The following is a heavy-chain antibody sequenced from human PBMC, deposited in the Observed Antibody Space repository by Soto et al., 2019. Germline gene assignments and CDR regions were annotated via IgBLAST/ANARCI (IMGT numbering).Heavy chain of an antibody. J-gene: IGHJ4*02. Sequence: GGSLRLSCAASGFTFSSYAMHWVRQAPGKGLEWVAVISYDGSNKYYADSVKGRFTISRANSKNTLYLQMNSLRAEDTAVYYCARELYGDYVIDYWGQGTLVTVS. D-gene: IGHD4-17*01. CDR3: ARELYGDYVIDY. CDR2: ISYDGSNK. CDR1: GFTFSSYA. V-gene: IGHV3-30-3*01.